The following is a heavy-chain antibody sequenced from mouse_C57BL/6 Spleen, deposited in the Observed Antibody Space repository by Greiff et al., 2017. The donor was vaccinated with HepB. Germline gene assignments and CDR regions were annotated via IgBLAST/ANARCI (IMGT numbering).Heavy chain of an antibody. V-gene: IGHV3-6*01. Sequence: DVKLQESGPGLVKPSQSLSLTCSVTGYSITSGYYWNWIRQFPGNKLEWMGYISYDGSNNYNPSLKNRISITRDTSKNQFFLKLNSVTTEDTATYYCAREGVVATYYYAMDYWGQGTSVTVSS. J-gene: IGHJ4*01. CDR3: AREGVVATYYYAMDY. CDR1: GYSITSGYY. CDR2: ISYDGSN. D-gene: IGHD1-1*01.